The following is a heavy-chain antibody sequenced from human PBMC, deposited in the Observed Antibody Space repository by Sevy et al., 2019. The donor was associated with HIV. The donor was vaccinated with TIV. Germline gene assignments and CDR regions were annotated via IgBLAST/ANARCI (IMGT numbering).Heavy chain of an antibody. CDR2: IKQDGSEK. Sequence: GESLKISCAASGFTFSSYWMSWVRQAPGKGLEWVANIKQDGSEKYYVDSVKGRFTISRDNVKNSLYLQMNSLRAEDTAVYYCARDFLPRLRYFDWLSPPFDYWGQGTLVTVSS. D-gene: IGHD3-9*01. CDR1: GFTFSSYW. CDR3: ARDFLPRLRYFDWLSPPFDY. V-gene: IGHV3-7*01. J-gene: IGHJ4*02.